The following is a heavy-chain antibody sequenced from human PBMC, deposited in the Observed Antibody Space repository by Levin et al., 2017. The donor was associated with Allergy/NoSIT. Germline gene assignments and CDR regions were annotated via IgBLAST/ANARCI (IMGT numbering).Heavy chain of an antibody. D-gene: IGHD3-10*01. CDR3: AKGMRFGENDYYYALDA. V-gene: IGHV3-30*18. Sequence: HGESLKISCAASGFDFGAYAMHWVRQAPGKGLEWVAVISYDGTSIYYADSVKGRFTSSRDNSRNTLSLQMNSLRAEDTAVFYCAKGMRFGENDYYYALDAWGQGTTVTVS. CDR1: GFDFGAYA. CDR2: ISYDGTSI. J-gene: IGHJ6*02.